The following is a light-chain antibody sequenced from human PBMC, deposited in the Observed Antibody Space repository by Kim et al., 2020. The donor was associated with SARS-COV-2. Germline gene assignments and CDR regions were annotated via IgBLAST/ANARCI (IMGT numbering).Light chain of an antibody. Sequence: GQSITISCTGAGSGVKNDNLVSWYQHHPGKAPKLIIFEVTKRPSGVSDRFSGSKSGNTASLTVSALQAEDEADYYCCSNAGGNTWVFGGGTQLTVL. CDR1: GSGVKNDNL. V-gene: IGLV2-23*02. CDR2: EVT. J-gene: IGLJ3*02. CDR3: CSNAGGNTWV.